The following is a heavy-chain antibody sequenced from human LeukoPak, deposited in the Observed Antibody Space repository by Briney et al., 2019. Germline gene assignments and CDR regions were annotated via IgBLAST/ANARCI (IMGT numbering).Heavy chain of an antibody. CDR3: ARDLLHYYDSSGPFDY. Sequence: GGSLRLSCAASGFTFSNYWMSWVRQAPGKGLEWVASIRPDGSEDYYMDSVKGRFTISRDNSKNTLYLQMNSLRAEDTAVYYCARDLLHYYDSSGPFDYWGQGTLVTVSS. V-gene: IGHV3-7*01. D-gene: IGHD3-22*01. J-gene: IGHJ4*02. CDR1: GFTFSNYW. CDR2: IRPDGSED.